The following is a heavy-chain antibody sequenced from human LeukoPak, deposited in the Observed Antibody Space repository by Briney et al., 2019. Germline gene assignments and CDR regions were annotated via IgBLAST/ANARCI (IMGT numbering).Heavy chain of an antibody. CDR1: GFTFSSYS. CDR2: ISGSGTTI. D-gene: IGHD4/OR15-4a*01. V-gene: IGHV3-48*01. J-gene: IGHJ4*02. Sequence: GGSLRLSCAASGFTFSSYSMNWVRQAPGKGLEWVSYISGSGTTIYYADSVKGRFTISRDNSKNTLYLQMNSLRAEDTAEYYCARRAGAYSHPYDYWGQGTLVTVSS. CDR3: ARRAGAYSHPYDY.